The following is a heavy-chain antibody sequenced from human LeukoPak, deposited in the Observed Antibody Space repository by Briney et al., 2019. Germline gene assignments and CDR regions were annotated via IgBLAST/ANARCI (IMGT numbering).Heavy chain of an antibody. V-gene: IGHV5-51*01. J-gene: IGHJ4*02. Sequence: RGESLKISCKGSGYGFTSYWIAWVRQMPGKGLEWMGIIYPGDSDTRYSPSFQGQVTISADKSSSTAYLQWSSLKASDTAMYFCARRNGDYVFDYWGQGTLVTVSS. CDR2: IYPGDSDT. CDR1: GYGFTSYW. CDR3: ARRNGDYVFDY. D-gene: IGHD4-17*01.